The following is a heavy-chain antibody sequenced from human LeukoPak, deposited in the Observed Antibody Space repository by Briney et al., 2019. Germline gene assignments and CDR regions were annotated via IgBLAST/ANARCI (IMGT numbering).Heavy chain of an antibody. CDR3: ARGPLSGHLFDY. CDR1: GFTFSSYA. J-gene: IGHJ4*02. V-gene: IGHV3-30*07. D-gene: IGHD1-26*01. Sequence: GGSLRLSCAASGFTFSSYAMHWVRQAPGKGLEWVAVISYDGSNKYYADSVKGRFTISRDNSKNTLYLQMNSLRAEDTAVYYCARGPLSGHLFDYWGQGTLVTASP. CDR2: ISYDGSNK.